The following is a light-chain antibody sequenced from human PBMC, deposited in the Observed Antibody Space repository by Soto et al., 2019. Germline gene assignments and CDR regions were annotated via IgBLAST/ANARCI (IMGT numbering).Light chain of an antibody. CDR1: SSNIGSNT. J-gene: IGLJ1*01. Sequence: QSALTQPPSTSGTPGQRVTTSCSGSSSNIGSNTVSRCQQLPGTAPKPLIYNNHQRPSGVPDRFSGSKSGTSASLAISGIQSEDEADYYCAAWDDRLIGYVFGTATKVTVL. V-gene: IGLV1-44*01. CDR3: AAWDDRLIGYV. CDR2: NNH.